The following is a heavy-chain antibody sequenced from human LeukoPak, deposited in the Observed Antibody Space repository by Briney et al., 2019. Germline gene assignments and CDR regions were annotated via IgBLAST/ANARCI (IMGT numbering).Heavy chain of an antibody. J-gene: IGHJ4*02. CDR1: GYTFTGYY. CDR2: INPNSGGT. CDR3: GRKSAARKTSEFDY. D-gene: IGHD6-6*01. V-gene: IGHV1-2*02. Sequence: ASVKVSCKASGYTFTGYYMHWVRQAPGQGLEWMGWINPNSGGTNYAQKFQGRVTMTGDTSIGTAYMELSRLTSDDTAVYCCGRKSAARKTSEFDYWGQGTLVTVSS.